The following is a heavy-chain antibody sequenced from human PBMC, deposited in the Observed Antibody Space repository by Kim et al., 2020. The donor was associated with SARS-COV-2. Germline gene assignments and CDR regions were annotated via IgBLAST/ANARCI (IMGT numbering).Heavy chain of an antibody. CDR2: IIPIFGTA. D-gene: IGHD6-19*01. CDR3: ARADRIAVAPTPYFDY. V-gene: IGHV1-69*13. CDR1: GGTFSSYA. J-gene: IGHJ4*02. Sequence: SVKVSCKASGGTFSSYAISWVRQAPGQGLEWMGGIIPIFGTANYAQKFQGRVTITADESTSTAYMELSSLRSEDTAVYYCARADRIAVAPTPYFDYWGQGTLVTVSS.